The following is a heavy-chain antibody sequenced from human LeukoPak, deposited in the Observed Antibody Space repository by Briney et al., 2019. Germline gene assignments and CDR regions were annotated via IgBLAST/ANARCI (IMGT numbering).Heavy chain of an antibody. CDR2: INPSGGST. CDR1: GYTFSSYY. CDR3: ARRYFDLFDP. D-gene: IGHD3-9*01. J-gene: IGHJ5*02. Sequence: ASVKASCKASGYTFSSYYIHWVRQAPGQGLEWMGIINPSGGSTTYAQKFQGRVTMTRDTSISTAYMELSRLRSDDTAVYYCARRYFDLFDPWGQGTLVTVSS. V-gene: IGHV1-46*01.